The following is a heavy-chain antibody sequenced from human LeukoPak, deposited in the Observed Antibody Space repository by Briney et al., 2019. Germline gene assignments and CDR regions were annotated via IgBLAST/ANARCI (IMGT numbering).Heavy chain of an antibody. CDR2: ISGSGGST. Sequence: AGGSLRLSCAASGFTFSSYAMSWVRQAPGEGLEWVSGISGSGGSTYYAGSVKGRFTISRDNYKNTLYLQMNSLRAEDTAVYYCANLLGYCSGGSCYSSVYWGQGTLVTVSS. V-gene: IGHV3-23*01. J-gene: IGHJ4*02. D-gene: IGHD2-15*01. CDR3: ANLLGYCSGGSCYSSVY. CDR1: GFTFSSYA.